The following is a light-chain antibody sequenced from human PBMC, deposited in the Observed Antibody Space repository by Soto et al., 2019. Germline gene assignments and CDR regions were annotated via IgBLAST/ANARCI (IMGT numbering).Light chain of an antibody. Sequence: QSVLTQPPSVSAAPGQKVTISCSGSSSNIGNNFVSGYQQLPGTAPKLLIYDNNKRPSAIPDRFCGSTSGTSATLCITGRQSGDEADYYCATWESSLSIGVFGGGTKVTVL. CDR1: SSNIGNNF. J-gene: IGLJ2*01. CDR2: DNN. V-gene: IGLV1-51*01. CDR3: ATWESSLSIGV.